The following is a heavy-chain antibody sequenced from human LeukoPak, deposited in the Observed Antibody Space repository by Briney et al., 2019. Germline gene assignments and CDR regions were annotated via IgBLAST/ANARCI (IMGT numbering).Heavy chain of an antibody. V-gene: IGHV4-39*07. CDR3: ASDWAPGQGRMFDH. D-gene: IGHD3-16*01. CDR1: GGSLISTDHH. J-gene: IGHJ4*02. Sequence: SETLSLTCVVSGGSLISTDHHWGWTRQTPGKALEWIGSMSHSGTTYYNPSLMSRVAMSVDTSKNYFSLQLSSVTAADTAVYFCASDWAPGQGRMFDHWGQGTLVTVSS. CDR2: MSHSGTT.